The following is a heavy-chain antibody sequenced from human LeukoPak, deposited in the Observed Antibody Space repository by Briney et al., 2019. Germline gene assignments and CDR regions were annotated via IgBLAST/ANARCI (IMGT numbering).Heavy chain of an antibody. CDR3: AREDSSSWRPDY. CDR1: GFTFSSYA. J-gene: IGHJ4*02. D-gene: IGHD6-13*01. V-gene: IGHV3-30*04. CDR2: ISYDGSNK. Sequence: GGSLRLSCAASGFTFSSYAMHWVRQAPGKGLEWVAVISYDGSNKYYADSVKGRFTISRDNSKNTLYLQMNSLRAEDTAVYYCAREDSSSWRPDYWGQGTLVTVSS.